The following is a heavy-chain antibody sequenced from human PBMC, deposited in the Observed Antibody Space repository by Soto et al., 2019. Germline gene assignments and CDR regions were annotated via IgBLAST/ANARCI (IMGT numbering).Heavy chain of an antibody. V-gene: IGHV3-23*01. CDR2: ISGSGDGT. CDR1: GFTFSSFA. CDR3: AGPGYSSQDY. D-gene: IGHD5-18*01. Sequence: GGSLRLSCAASGFTFSSFAFIFVRQAPGKGLEWVSAISGSGDGTDYADSVKGRFTISRDNSKNTLYLQMNSLRAEDTAVYYCAGPGYSSQDYWGQGALVTVSS. J-gene: IGHJ4*02.